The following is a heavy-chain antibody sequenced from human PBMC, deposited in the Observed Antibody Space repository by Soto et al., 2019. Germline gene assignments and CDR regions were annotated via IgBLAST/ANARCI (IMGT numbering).Heavy chain of an antibody. Sequence: QVQLVQSGAEVKKTGSSVKVSCQASGDTFSSYAISWVRQAPGQGLEWMGGIIPIFGTANYAQKFQGRVTITADESTSTAYMELSSLRSEDTAVYYCARDGSGYRSRASPMDVWGQGTTVTVSS. CDR1: GDTFSSYA. CDR2: IIPIFGTA. V-gene: IGHV1-69*01. D-gene: IGHD3-22*01. J-gene: IGHJ6*02. CDR3: ARDGSGYRSRASPMDV.